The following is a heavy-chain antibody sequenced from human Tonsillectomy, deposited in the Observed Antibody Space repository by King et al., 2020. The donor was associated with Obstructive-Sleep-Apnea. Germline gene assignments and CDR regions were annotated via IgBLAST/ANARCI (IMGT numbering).Heavy chain of an antibody. CDR2: IYHSGST. V-gene: IGHV4-38-2*02. CDR1: VYSISSGYY. J-gene: IGHJ4*02. Sequence: VQLQESGPGLVKPSETLSLTCTVSVYSISSGYYWGWIRQPPGKGLEWVGSIYHSGSTYYNPSLKSRVTISVDTSKNQFSLRLSSVTAADTAVYYCARDPLGQGNWGQGTLVTVSS. CDR3: ARDPLGQGN.